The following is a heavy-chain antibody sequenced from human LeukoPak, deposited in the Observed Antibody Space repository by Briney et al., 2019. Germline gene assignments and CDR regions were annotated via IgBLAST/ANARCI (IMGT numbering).Heavy chain of an antibody. J-gene: IGHJ1*01. CDR3: ARAGITTTGPLFQH. V-gene: IGHV3-48*01. Sequence: GGSLRLSCAASGFAFSSYSMNWVRQAPGKGLEWVSYISSSSSTIYYADSVKGRFTISRDNAKSSLYLQMNSLRAEDTAVYYCARAGITTTGPLFQHWGQGTLVTVSS. CDR1: GFAFSSYS. D-gene: IGHD6-13*01. CDR2: ISSSSSTI.